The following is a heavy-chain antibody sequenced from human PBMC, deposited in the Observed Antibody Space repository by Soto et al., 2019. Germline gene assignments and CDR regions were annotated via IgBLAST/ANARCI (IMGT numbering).Heavy chain of an antibody. D-gene: IGHD6-13*01. V-gene: IGHV3-53*01. J-gene: IGHJ6*02. CDR3: AKDKSRGSNRSSWYVSYHYYVMDV. CDR2: IYSGGSK. Sequence: GGSLRLSCAASGFTVSSNYMSWVRQAPGKGLEWVSVIYSGGSKYYADSVKGRFTISRDNSKNTLYLQMNSLRAEDTAVYYCAKDKSRGSNRSSWYVSYHYYVMDVWGQGTTVTVPS. CDR1: GFTVSSNY.